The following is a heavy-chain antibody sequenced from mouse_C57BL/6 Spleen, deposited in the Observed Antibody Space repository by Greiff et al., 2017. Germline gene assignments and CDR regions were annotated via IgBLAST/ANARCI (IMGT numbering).Heavy chain of an antibody. CDR2: INPSTGGT. CDR1: GYSFTGYY. Sequence: VQLQQSGPELVKPGASVKISCKASGYSFTGYYMNWVKQSPEKSLEWIGEINPSTGGTTYNQKFKAKATLTVDKSSSTAYMQLKSLTSEDSAVYDCARRIYYGSSYDWYFDVWGTGTTVTVSS. J-gene: IGHJ1*03. V-gene: IGHV1-42*01. CDR3: ARRIYYGSSYDWYFDV. D-gene: IGHD1-1*01.